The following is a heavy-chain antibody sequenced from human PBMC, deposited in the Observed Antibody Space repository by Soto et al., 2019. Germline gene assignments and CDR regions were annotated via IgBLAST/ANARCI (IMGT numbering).Heavy chain of an antibody. Sequence: GASVKVSCKASGGSFSGQAVSWVRQAPGRGLEWMGGIIPIFHTTNYARKFQGRLTITADESTSTASMELTSLTSADTAVYYCARFFAPHDAFDIWGQGTMVTVSS. CDR1: GGSFSGQA. CDR3: ARFFAPHDAFDI. CDR2: IIPIFHTT. J-gene: IGHJ3*02. V-gene: IGHV1-69*13.